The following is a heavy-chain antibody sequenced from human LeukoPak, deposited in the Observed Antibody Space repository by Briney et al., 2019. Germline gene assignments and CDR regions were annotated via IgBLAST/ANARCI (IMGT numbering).Heavy chain of an antibody. CDR2: ISGSSSTI. CDR1: GFTFSSFS. V-gene: IGHV3-48*02. J-gene: IGHJ4*02. Sequence: GGSLRLSCAASGFTFSSFSMNWVRQAPGKGLEWVSYISGSSSTICYADSVKGRFTISRDNAKNSLYLQMNSLRDEDTAVYYCARSLLLGTSVDYWGQGTLVTVSS. D-gene: IGHD3-22*01. CDR3: ARSLLLGTSVDY.